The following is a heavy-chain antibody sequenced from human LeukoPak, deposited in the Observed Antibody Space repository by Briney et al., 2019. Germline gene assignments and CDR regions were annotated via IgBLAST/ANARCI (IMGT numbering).Heavy chain of an antibody. CDR2: IIPILGIA. CDR3: AVSFGPYYYYGMDV. Sequence: VASVKVSCKASGGTFSSYAISWVRQAPGQGLEWMGRIIPILGIANYAQKFQGRVTITADKSTSTAYMELSSLRSEDTAVYYCAVSFGPYYYYGMDVWGQGTTVTVSS. J-gene: IGHJ6*02. D-gene: IGHD3/OR15-3a*01. CDR1: GGTFSSYA. V-gene: IGHV1-69*04.